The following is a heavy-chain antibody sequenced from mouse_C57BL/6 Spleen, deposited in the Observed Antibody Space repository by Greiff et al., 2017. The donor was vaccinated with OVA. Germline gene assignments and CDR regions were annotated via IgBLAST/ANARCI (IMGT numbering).Heavy chain of an antibody. CDR3: ARGRITTANYFDY. Sequence: VQLQQPGAELVKPGASVKMSCKASGYTFTSYWITWVKQRPGQGLEWIGDIYPGSGSTNYNEKFKSKATLTVDTSSSTAYMQLSSLTSEDSAVYYDARGRITTANYFDYWGQGTTLTVSS. CDR2: IYPGSGST. V-gene: IGHV1-55*01. D-gene: IGHD2-4*01. J-gene: IGHJ2*01. CDR1: GYTFTSYW.